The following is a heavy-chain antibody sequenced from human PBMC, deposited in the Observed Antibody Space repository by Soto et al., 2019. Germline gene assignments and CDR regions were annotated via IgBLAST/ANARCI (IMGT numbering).Heavy chain of an antibody. Sequence: QVQLVQSGAEVKKPGASVKVSCKASGYTFTSYDINWVRQATGQGLEWRGWMNPNSGNTGYAQKFQGRVTMTRNTSISTAYMELSSLRSEDTAVYYCARVGVTTFYYYYGMDVWGQGTTVTVSS. CDR3: ARVGVTTFYYYYGMDV. CDR1: GYTFTSYD. D-gene: IGHD4-17*01. CDR2: MNPNSGNT. V-gene: IGHV1-8*01. J-gene: IGHJ6*02.